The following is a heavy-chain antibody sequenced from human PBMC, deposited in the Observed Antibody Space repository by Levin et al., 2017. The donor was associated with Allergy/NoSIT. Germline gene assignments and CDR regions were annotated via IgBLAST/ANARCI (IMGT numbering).Heavy chain of an antibody. CDR1: GFTFSSYA. D-gene: IGHD4-17*01. V-gene: IGHV3-30-3*01. Sequence: GESLKISCAASGFTFSSYAMHWVRQAPGKGLEWVAVISYDGSNKYYADSVKGRFTISRDNSKNTLYLQMNSLRAEDTAVYYCARDSPGDYGDYGPHYWGQGTLVTVSS. J-gene: IGHJ4*02. CDR2: ISYDGSNK. CDR3: ARDSPGDYGDYGPHY.